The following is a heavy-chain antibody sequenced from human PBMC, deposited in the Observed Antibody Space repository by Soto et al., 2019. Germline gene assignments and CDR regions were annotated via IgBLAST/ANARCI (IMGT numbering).Heavy chain of an antibody. J-gene: IGHJ5*02. CDR3: ARVNSSTWYHWFDP. CDR1: GFMFSTYA. V-gene: IGHV3-30-3*01. CDR2: ISYDGSKK. Sequence: QVQLVESGGGVVQPGRSLRLSCAASGFMFSTYAMYWVRQAPGKGLEWVAVISYDGSKKYYADSVKGRFTISRDNSKNTLYLQVNSLRPEDTAVYYCARVNSSTWYHWFDPWGQGTLVTVSS. D-gene: IGHD6-13*01.